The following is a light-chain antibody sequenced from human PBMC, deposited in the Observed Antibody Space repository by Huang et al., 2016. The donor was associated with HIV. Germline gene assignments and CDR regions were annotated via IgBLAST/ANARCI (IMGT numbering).Light chain of an antibody. J-gene: IGKJ3*01. CDR3: QQYSDWPRT. CDR1: QSVSRN. V-gene: IGKV3-15*01. CDR2: DAS. Sequence: EIVMTQSPATLSVSPGERATLSCRASQSVSRNLAWFQQKPGQAPRLRIYDASTRTPGIPARFSGSGSGTDFTLTISSLQSEEFVVYYCQQYSDWPRTFGPGTKVDIK.